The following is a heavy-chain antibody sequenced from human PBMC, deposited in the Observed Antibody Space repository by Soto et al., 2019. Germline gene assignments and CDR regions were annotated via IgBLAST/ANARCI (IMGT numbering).Heavy chain of an antibody. CDR3: ARDLRWGLDY. CDR1: GGSISSYY. V-gene: IGHV4-59*01. D-gene: IGHD7-27*01. Sequence: PSEPLSLTCTVSGGSISSYYWSWIRQPPGKGLEWIGYIYYSGSTNYNPSLKSRVTISVDTSKNQFSLKLSSVTAADTAVYYCARDLRWGLDYWGQGTLVTVS. J-gene: IGHJ4*02. CDR2: IYYSGST.